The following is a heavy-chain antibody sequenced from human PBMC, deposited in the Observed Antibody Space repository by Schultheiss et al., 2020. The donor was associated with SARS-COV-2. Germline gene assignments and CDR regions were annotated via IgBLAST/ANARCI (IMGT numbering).Heavy chain of an antibody. CDR2: ISSSSSTI. CDR3: ARVDALVRAFDI. V-gene: IGHV3-48*01. Sequence: GGSLRLSCAASGFTFSSYSMNWVRQAPGKGLEWVSSISSSSSTIYYADSVKGRFTISRDNAKNSLYLQMNSLRAEDTAVYYCARVDALVRAFDIWGQGTMVTVSS. J-gene: IGHJ3*02. D-gene: IGHD1-26*01. CDR1: GFTFSSYS.